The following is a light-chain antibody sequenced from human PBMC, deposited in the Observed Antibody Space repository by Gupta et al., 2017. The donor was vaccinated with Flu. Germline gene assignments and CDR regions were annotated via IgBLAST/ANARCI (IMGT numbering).Light chain of an antibody. CDR2: SNN. J-gene: IGLJ2*01. CDR1: SSNIGSNT. CDR3: AAAADSVNGV. V-gene: IGLV1-44*01. Sequence: PGQRVTISCSGSSSNIGSNTVNWYQQPAGTAPKLLIYSNNQRPSGVADRFSGSKSGTSASLTIRALQEEAAADYYCAAAADSVNGVFGGGTKLTVL.